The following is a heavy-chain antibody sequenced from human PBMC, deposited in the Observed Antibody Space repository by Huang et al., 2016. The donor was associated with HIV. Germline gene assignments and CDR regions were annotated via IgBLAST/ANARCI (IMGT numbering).Heavy chain of an antibody. D-gene: IGHD1-1*01. J-gene: IGHJ4*02. Sequence: EVQLVQSGAEVKKPGESLKISCKGSGSSFTSYWIGWVRQMPGKGLEWMVLVYPDDSYARYSPSFQGQVTISADKSITTACLQWSSLKASDTAMYYCARRGAPTGLYYFDSWGQGTLVTVSS. CDR2: VYPDDSYA. V-gene: IGHV5-51*03. CDR1: GSSFTSYW. CDR3: ARRGAPTGLYYFDS.